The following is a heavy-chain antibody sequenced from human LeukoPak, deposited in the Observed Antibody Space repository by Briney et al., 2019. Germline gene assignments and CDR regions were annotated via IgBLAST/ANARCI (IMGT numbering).Heavy chain of an antibody. V-gene: IGHV1-3*01. CDR2: INAGNGNT. Sequence: ASVKVSCKASGYTFTSYAMHWVRQAPGQRLEWMGWINAGNGNTKYSQKFQGRVTITRDTSASTAYMELSSLRSEDTAVYYCARVPQLRYFDWLQFRGNWFDPWGQGTLVTVSS. CDR3: ARVPQLRYFDWLQFRGNWFDP. D-gene: IGHD3-9*01. J-gene: IGHJ5*02. CDR1: GYTFTSYA.